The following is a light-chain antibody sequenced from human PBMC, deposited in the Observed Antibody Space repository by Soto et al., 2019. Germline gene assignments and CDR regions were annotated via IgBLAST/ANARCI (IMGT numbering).Light chain of an antibody. J-gene: IGKJ1*01. CDR2: AAS. CDR1: HNISNF. CDR3: QQSSTIPRT. V-gene: IGKV1-39*01. Sequence: DIQMTQSPSSLAASVGDRVTITCRASHNISNFLNWYQQKPGMAPKLLIFAASSLQSGVPSRFTGSASGAHFTLTIISLQPEDFATYYCQQSSTIPRTFGRGTKVEIK.